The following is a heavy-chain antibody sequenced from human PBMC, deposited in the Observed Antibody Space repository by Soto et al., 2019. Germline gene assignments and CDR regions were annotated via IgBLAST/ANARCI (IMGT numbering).Heavy chain of an antibody. Sequence: GASVKVSCKASGYTFTSYDINWVRQATGQGLEWMGWMNPNSGNTGYAQKFQGRVTMTRNTSISTAYMELSSLRSEDTAVYYCARGPDYYDILTGLYYGMDVWGQGTTVTVSS. CDR1: GYTFTSYD. J-gene: IGHJ6*02. D-gene: IGHD3-9*01. V-gene: IGHV1-8*01. CDR3: ARGPDYYDILTGLYYGMDV. CDR2: MNPNSGNT.